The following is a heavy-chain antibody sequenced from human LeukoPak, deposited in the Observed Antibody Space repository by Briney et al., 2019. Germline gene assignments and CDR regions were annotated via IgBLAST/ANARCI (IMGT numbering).Heavy chain of an antibody. CDR2: FYNGGST. D-gene: IGHD2-2*01. CDR3: AKEKGIYCSSIDCSPGMDV. CDR1: GFTVSSNH. J-gene: IGHJ6*02. Sequence: GGSLRLSCAASGFTVSSNHMSWVRQAPGKGLEWVSVFYNGGSTNYADSVKGRFTISSDNSKNTLYLQMSSLRAEDTAVYYCAKEKGIYCSSIDCSPGMDVWGQGTTVTVSS. V-gene: IGHV3-53*05.